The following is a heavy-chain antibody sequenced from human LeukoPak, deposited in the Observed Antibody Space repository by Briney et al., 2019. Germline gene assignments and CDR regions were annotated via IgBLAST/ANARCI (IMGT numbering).Heavy chain of an antibody. CDR3: AKGYRVVVVTIGYFDY. J-gene: IGHJ4*02. Sequence: GGSLRLSCAASGFTFSSYAMGWVRQAPGKGLEWVSAISGSGGSTYYADSVKGRFTISRDNSKNTLYLQMNSLRAEDTAVYYCAKGYRVVVVTIGYFDYWGQGTLVTVSS. CDR2: ISGSGGST. V-gene: IGHV3-23*01. D-gene: IGHD3-22*01. CDR1: GFTFSSYA.